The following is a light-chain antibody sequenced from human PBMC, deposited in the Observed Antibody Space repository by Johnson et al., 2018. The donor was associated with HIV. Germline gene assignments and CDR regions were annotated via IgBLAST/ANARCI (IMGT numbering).Light chain of an antibody. J-gene: IGLJ1*01. CDR3: GIWDASLSPLYV. V-gene: IGLV1-51*01. CDR2: DNS. CDR1: RSNIGDNF. Sequence: QPVLTQPPSVSAAPGQKVTISCSGNRSNIGDNFVSWYQHLPGTAPKLLVYDNSKRPSGIPDRFSATKSCTSATLAITGLQPGDEADYYCGIWDASLSPLYVFGTGTTITVL.